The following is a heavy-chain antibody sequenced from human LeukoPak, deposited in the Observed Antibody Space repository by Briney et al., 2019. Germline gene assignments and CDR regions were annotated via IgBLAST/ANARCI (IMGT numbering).Heavy chain of an antibody. V-gene: IGHV1-8*01. J-gene: IGHJ6*03. D-gene: IGHD2-15*01. Sequence: ASVKVSCKASGYTFTSYDINWVRQATGQGLEWMVWMNPNSGNTGYAQKFQGRVTMTRNTSISTAYMELSSLRSEDTAVYYCARGGECSGGSCYIPYYYYYYYYMDVWGKGTTVTVSS. CDR1: GYTFTSYD. CDR2: MNPNSGNT. CDR3: ARGGECSGGSCYIPYYYYYYYYMDV.